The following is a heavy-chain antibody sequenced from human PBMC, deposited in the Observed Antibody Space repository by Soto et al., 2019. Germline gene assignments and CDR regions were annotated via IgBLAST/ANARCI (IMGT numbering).Heavy chain of an antibody. CDR2: IYYSGST. D-gene: IGHD5-18*01. Sequence: PSETLSLTCTVSGGSISSSSYYWGWIRQPPGKGLEWIGSIYYSGSTYYNPSLKSRVTISVDTSKNQFSLKLSSVTAADTAVYYCARHSGYSYGYRLYYYYGMDVWGQGTTVT. CDR1: GGSISSSSYY. CDR3: ARHSGYSYGYRLYYYYGMDV. V-gene: IGHV4-39*01. J-gene: IGHJ6*02.